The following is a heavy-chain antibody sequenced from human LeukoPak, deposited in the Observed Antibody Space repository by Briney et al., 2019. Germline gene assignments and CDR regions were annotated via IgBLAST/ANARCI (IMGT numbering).Heavy chain of an antibody. CDR2: IYYSGST. D-gene: IGHD1-14*01. CDR1: GGSISSSSYY. CDR3: ARERRTLGGNWFDP. J-gene: IGHJ5*02. V-gene: IGHV4-39*07. Sequence: SETLSLTCTVSGGSISSSSYYWGWIRQPPGKGLEWIGSIYYSGSTYYNPSLKSRVTISVDTSKNQFSLKLSSVTAADTAVYYCARERRTLGGNWFDPWGQGTLVTVSS.